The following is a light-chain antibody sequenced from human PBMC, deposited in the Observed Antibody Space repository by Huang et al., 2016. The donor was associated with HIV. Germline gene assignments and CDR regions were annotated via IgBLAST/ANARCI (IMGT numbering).Light chain of an antibody. CDR2: AAS. J-gene: IGKJ4*01. Sequence: IQLTQSPSSLSASVGDRVTITCRASQDISSYLAWYQQKPGKAPKLLNFAASTLQSVVPSRFSGSGSGTDFTLTISSLQPEDFATYYCQQSRTFGGGTKVDIK. CDR3: QQSRT. V-gene: IGKV1-9*01. CDR1: QDISSY.